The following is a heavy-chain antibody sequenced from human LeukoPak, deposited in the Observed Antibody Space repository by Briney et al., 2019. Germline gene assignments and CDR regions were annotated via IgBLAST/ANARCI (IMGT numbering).Heavy chain of an antibody. V-gene: IGHV1-18*01. CDR1: GYSFTSHG. D-gene: IGHD5-12*01. J-gene: IGHJ4*02. Sequence: ASVKFSCKASGYSFTSHGISCVRQAPGQGLEWMGWISAYNGNTKYAQKLQGRVTMTTDTSTSTAYMELGSLRSDDTAVYYCARVPDDVVAALSFDFWGQGTLVTVSS. CDR2: ISAYNGNT. CDR3: ARVPDDVVAALSFDF.